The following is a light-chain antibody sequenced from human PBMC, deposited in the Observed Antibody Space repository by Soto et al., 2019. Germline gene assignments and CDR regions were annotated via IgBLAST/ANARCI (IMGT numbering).Light chain of an antibody. CDR2: GAS. J-gene: IGKJ5*01. CDR3: QLSTLLPLT. Sequence: EIVMKTSPDTLSLSPGERATLSCGASQSVSIDLAWHQQTPGQAPRLLIYGASTRAPGVPPTFSGSASGTEFTLTIISLQSEDFTLYYCQLSTLLPLTFAQG. CDR1: QSVSID. V-gene: IGKV3-15*01.